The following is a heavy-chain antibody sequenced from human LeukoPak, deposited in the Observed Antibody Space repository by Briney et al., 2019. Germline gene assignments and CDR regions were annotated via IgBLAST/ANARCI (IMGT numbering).Heavy chain of an antibody. CDR3: ARGSSSGWSQNYYYYYGMDV. J-gene: IGHJ6*02. V-gene: IGHV7-4-1*02. Sequence: ASVKVSCKASGYTFTSYDINWVRQAPGQGLGWMGWINTNTGNPTYAQGFTGRFVFSLDTSVSTAYLQISSLKAEDTAVYYCARGSSSGWSQNYYYYYGMDVWGQGTTVTVSS. D-gene: IGHD6-19*01. CDR1: GYTFTSYD. CDR2: INTNTGNP.